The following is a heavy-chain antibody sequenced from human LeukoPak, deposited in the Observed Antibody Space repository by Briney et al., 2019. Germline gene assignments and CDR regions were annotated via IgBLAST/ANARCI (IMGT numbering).Heavy chain of an antibody. J-gene: IGHJ4*02. D-gene: IGHD3-22*01. Sequence: ASVKASCKVSGYTLTELSMHWVRQAPGKGLEWMGGFDPEDGETTYAQKFQGRVTMTEDTSTDTAYMELSSLRSEDTAVYYCATFSPKYYYDSSGYRRDYWGQGTLVTVSS. V-gene: IGHV1-24*01. CDR2: FDPEDGET. CDR3: ATFSPKYYYDSSGYRRDY. CDR1: GYTLTELS.